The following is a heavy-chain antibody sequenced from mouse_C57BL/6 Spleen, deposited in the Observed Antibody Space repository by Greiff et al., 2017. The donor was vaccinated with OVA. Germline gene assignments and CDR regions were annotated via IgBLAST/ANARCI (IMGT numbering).Heavy chain of an antibody. J-gene: IGHJ4*01. CDR3: ARGRGLFYAMDY. CDR2: INPNNGGT. D-gene: IGHD6-5*01. CDR1: GYTFTDYN. V-gene: IGHV1-18*01. Sequence: DVKLQESGPELVKPGASVKIPCKASGYTFTDYNMDWVKQSHGKSLEWIGDINPNNGGTIYNQKFKGKATLTVDKSSSTAYMELRSLTSEDTAVYYCARGRGLFYAMDYWGQGTSVTVSS.